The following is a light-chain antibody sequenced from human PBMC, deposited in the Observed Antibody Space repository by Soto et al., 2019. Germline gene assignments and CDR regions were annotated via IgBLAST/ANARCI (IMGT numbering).Light chain of an antibody. J-gene: IGLJ2*01. CDR3: ISYGGSNNLL. Sequence: QSVLTQPPSASGSPGQSVTISCTGTSRDIGDYDFVSWYQQHPGKAPKLLIYDDITRPSGVPDRFSCSKSGNTASLPVSGLQTDDDAYYYCISYGGSNNLLFGGGTKLTVL. CDR2: DDI. CDR1: SRDIGDYDF. V-gene: IGLV2-8*01.